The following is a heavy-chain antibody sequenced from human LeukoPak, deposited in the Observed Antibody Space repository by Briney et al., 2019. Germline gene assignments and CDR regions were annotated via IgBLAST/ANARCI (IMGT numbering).Heavy chain of an antibody. CDR2: ISGSGGST. D-gene: IGHD3-3*01. CDR3: AKDRFRFLEWLPTLYYYYGMDV. CDR1: GFTFSSYA. J-gene: IGHJ6*02. V-gene: IGHV3-23*01. Sequence: GGSLRLSCAASGFTFSSYAMSWVRQAPGKGLEWVSAISGSGGSTYYADSVKGRFTISRDNSKNTLYLQMNSLRAEDTAVYYCAKDRFRFLEWLPTLYYYYGMDVWGQGTTVTVSS.